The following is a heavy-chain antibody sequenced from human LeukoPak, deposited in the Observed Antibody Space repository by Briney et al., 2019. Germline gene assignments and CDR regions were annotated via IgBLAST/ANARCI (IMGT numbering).Heavy chain of an antibody. CDR2: VDPEDGET. D-gene: IGHD3-9*01. J-gene: IGHJ4*02. V-gene: IGHV1-69-2*01. CDR3: AISSITILDY. Sequence: ASVKVSCKVSGYTFIDYYMHWVQQAPGKGLEWMGLVDPEDGETIYAEKFQGRVTITADTSTDTAYMELSSLRSEDTAVYYCAISSITILDYWGQGTLVTVSS. CDR1: GYTFIDYY.